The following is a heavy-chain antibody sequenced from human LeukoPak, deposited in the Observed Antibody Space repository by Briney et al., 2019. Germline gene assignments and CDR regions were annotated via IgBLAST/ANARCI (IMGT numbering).Heavy chain of an antibody. V-gene: IGHV3-23*01. CDR2: ISGSGGSS. J-gene: IGHJ6*02. CDR3: AKDVITMVRGVTRDYGMDV. D-gene: IGHD3-10*01. Sequence: PGGSLTLSCAPSGFTFSSYAMSWVRQAPGKGLEWVSAISGSGGSSYYADSVKGRFTISRDNSKNTLYLQMNSLRAEDTAVYYCAKDVITMVRGVTRDYGMDVWGQGTTVTVSS. CDR1: GFTFSSYA.